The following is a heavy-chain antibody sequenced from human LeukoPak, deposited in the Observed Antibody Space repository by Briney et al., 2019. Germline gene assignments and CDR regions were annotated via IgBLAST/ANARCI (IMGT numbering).Heavy chain of an antibody. J-gene: IGHJ4*02. Sequence: PGGSLRLSCAASGFTFSSYSMNWVRQAPGKGLEWVAVISYDGSNKYYADSVKGRFTISRDNSKNTLYLQMNSLRAEDTAVYYCARDQSLVGNFDYWGQGTLVTVSS. CDR1: GFTFSSYS. V-gene: IGHV3-30*03. CDR2: ISYDGSNK. CDR3: ARDQSLVGNFDY. D-gene: IGHD2-8*02.